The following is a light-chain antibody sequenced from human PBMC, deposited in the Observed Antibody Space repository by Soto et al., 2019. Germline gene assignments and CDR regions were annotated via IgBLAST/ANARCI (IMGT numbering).Light chain of an antibody. J-gene: IGLJ1*01. CDR3: SSYTSGSSHYV. V-gene: IGLV2-14*01. CDR2: GVT. CDR1: SSDVGAYYS. Sequence: QSALTQPASVSGSPGQSITISCTGTSSDVGAYYSVSWYQHHPGKAPKLIIYGVTNRPSGVSNRFSGSKSGNTASLTISGLQPEDEADYHCSSYTSGSSHYVFGTGTKLTVL.